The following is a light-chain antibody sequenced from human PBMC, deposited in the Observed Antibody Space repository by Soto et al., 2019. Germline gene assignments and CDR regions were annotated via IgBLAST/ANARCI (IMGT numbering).Light chain of an antibody. CDR1: SSDIGDYNY. V-gene: IGLV2-14*01. CDR3: SSYRSGSTYV. J-gene: IGLJ1*01. Sequence: QSVLTQPASVSGSPGQSITISCTGTSSDIGDYNYVSWYQQHPGKAPKLMIYDVSNRPSGVSNRFSGSKSGNTASLTISGLQAEDEADYYCSSYRSGSTYVFGTGTKATVL. CDR2: DVS.